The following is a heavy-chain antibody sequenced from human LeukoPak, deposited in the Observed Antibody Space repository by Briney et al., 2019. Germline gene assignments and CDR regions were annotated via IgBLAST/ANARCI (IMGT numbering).Heavy chain of an antibody. CDR2: ISYDGSNK. Sequence: GGSLRLSCAASGFTFSSYGMHWVRQAPGKGLEWVAVISYDGSNKYYADSVKGRFTISRDNSKNTLYLQMNSLRAEDTAVYYCAKLLAVAGSFDYWGQGTLVTVSS. CDR1: GFTFSSYG. D-gene: IGHD6-19*01. CDR3: AKLLAVAGSFDY. V-gene: IGHV3-30*18. J-gene: IGHJ4*02.